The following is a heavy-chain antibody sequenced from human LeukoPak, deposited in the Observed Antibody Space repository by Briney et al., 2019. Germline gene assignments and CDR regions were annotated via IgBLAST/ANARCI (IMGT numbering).Heavy chain of an antibody. V-gene: IGHV1-2*04. J-gene: IGHJ4*02. D-gene: IGHD2-15*01. CDR3: ARDLGYCSGGSCYLGYYFDY. Sequence: ASVKVSCKASGYTFTGYYMHWVRQAPGQGLEWMGWINPNSGGTNYAQKFQGWVTMTRDTSISTAYMELSRLRSDDTAVYYCARDLGYCSGGSCYLGYYFDYWGQGTLVTVSS. CDR1: GYTFTGYY. CDR2: INPNSGGT.